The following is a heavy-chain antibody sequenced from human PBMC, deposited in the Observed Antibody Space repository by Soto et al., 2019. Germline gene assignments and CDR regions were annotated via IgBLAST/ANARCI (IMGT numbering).Heavy chain of an antibody. CDR2: INPNSGGA. V-gene: IGHV1-2*02. Sequence: ASVKVSCKAAAGTFRSYAMSWVRQAPGQGLEWMGWINPNSGGANYAQSFQGRVTLTRDASISTAYMDLTRLTSGDAAVYYCARSSTYNFDSSGYYDYWGQGTLVTVSS. CDR3: ARSSTYNFDSSGYYDY. J-gene: IGHJ4*02. CDR1: AGTFRSYA. D-gene: IGHD3-22*01.